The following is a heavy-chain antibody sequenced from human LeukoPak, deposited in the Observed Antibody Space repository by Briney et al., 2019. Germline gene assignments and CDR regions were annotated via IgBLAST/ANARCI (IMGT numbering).Heavy chain of an antibody. Sequence: SETLSLTCTVSGGSISSYYWSWIRQPPGKGLEWIGYIYYSGSTYYNPSLKSRVTISVDTSKNQFSLKLSSVTAADTAVYYCARLAVAGYYYFDYWGQGTLVTVSS. D-gene: IGHD6-19*01. CDR1: GGSISSYY. CDR2: IYYSGST. CDR3: ARLAVAGYYYFDY. J-gene: IGHJ4*02. V-gene: IGHV4-59*08.